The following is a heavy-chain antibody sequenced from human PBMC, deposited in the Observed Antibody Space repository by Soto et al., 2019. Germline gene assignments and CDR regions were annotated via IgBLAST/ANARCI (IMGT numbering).Heavy chain of an antibody. V-gene: IGHV3-15*01. Sequence: EVQLEESGGGPVEPGGSLRLSCAASGFTLSNAWMNWVRHTPGRGLEWVGRIKSRSDGGTPDYGAPVKGRFTISRDDSLNTVYLQMNSLTAKDTGVYYCTTDTRRISVFGVPWDSWGQGTLVTVSS. J-gene: IGHJ4*02. D-gene: IGHD3-3*01. CDR2: IKSRSDGGTP. CDR3: TTDTRRISVFGVPWDS. CDR1: GFTLSNAW.